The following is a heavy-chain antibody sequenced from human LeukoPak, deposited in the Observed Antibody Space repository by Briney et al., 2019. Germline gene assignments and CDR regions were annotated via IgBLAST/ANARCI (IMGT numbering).Heavy chain of an antibody. CDR2: ISWNSGSI. CDR1: GFTFSSYA. CDR3: AKGRSGYLVDY. Sequence: GGSLRLSCAASGFTFSSYAMHWVRQAPGNGLEWVSGISWNSGSIGYADSVKGRFTISRDNAKNSLYLQMNSLRAEDTALYYCAKGRSGYLVDYWGQGTLVTVSS. V-gene: IGHV3-9*01. J-gene: IGHJ4*02. D-gene: IGHD3-22*01.